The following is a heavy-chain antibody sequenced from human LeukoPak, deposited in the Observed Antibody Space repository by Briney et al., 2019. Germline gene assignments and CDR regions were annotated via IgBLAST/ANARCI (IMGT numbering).Heavy chain of an antibody. J-gene: IGHJ4*02. CDR2: IWYDGSDK. CDR1: GFTFSGYW. Sequence: GGSLRLSCAASGFTFSGYWMHWVRQAPGKGLEWVALIWYDGSDKYYADSVKGRFTFSRDNSKDTLYLQMNSLRVEDTAVYYCARDRRYGALYYFDYWGQGTLVTVSS. CDR3: ARDRRYGALYYFDY. V-gene: IGHV3-33*08. D-gene: IGHD4-17*01.